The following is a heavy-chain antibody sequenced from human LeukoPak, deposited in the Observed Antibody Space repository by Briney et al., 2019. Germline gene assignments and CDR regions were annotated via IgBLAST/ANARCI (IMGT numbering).Heavy chain of an antibody. Sequence: ASVTVSCTASGYTFITSDINWVRQASGQGLEWMGYIDPESGYTTDPQKFQGRVTMTRDNSTSTAYMELSSLTPDDTVIYYCTRKLRLDEHWGQGTLVAVSS. J-gene: IGHJ4*02. D-gene: IGHD1-7*01. V-gene: IGHV1-8*01. CDR2: IDPESGYT. CDR3: TRKLRLDEH. CDR1: GYTFITSD.